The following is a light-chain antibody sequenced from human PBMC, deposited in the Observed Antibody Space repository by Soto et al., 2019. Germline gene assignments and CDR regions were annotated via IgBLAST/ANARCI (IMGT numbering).Light chain of an antibody. J-gene: IGKJ5*01. V-gene: IGKV2D-29*02. Sequence: DVVRTQTPLSLSVAPGQPASISCKSSHSLLHITGETFLFWYLQKLGQSPQLLIYEVSTRVSGVPDRFSGSGSGTDFTLEISRVETDDVGIYYCMQSTQLPPTFGQGARLEIK. CDR2: EVS. CDR1: HSLLHITGETF. CDR3: MQSTQLPPT.